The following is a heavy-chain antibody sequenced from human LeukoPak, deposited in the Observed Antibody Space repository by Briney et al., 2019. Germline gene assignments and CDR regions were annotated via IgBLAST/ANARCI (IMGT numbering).Heavy chain of an antibody. CDR3: ARGASSSWYWYFDY. CDR2: IYYSGST. D-gene: IGHD6-13*01. J-gene: IGHJ4*02. Sequence: SETLPLTCTVSGGSISSYYWSWIRQPPGKGLEWIGYIYYSGSTNYNPSLKSRVTISVDTSKNQFSLKLSSVTAADTAVYYCARGASSSWYWYFDYWGQGTLVTVSS. V-gene: IGHV4-59*01. CDR1: GGSISSYY.